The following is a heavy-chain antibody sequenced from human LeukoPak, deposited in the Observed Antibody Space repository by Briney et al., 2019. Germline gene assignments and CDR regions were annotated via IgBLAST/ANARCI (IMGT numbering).Heavy chain of an antibody. CDR2: ISGSGDTT. J-gene: IGHJ1*01. CDR1: GLTFSMYV. Sequence: GESLRLSCAASGLTFSMYVMSWVRQAPGKGLEWVSDISGSGDTTYYADSVKGRFTISRDNSKHALYLQMNSLRAEDTAVYYCAKVDFYGSGRYGETAEYFEDWGQGTLVTVSS. V-gene: IGHV3-23*01. D-gene: IGHD3-10*01. CDR3: AKVDFYGSGRYGETAEYFED.